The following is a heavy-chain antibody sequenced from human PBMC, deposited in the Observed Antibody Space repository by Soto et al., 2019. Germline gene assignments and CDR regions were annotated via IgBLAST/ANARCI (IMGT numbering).Heavy chain of an antibody. CDR2: ISYDGGLQ. CDR3: VSDRGYGHASVPYS. CDR1: GFTFSSYG. J-gene: IGHJ4*02. D-gene: IGHD5-18*01. Sequence: QAQLVESGGGVVQPGRSLRLSCPPSGFTFSSYGMHWVRQAPGTGLEWVAVISYDGGLQHYADSVKGRFTISRDNSKNMVLLQMNSLRAEDTAVYYCVSDRGYGHASVPYSWGQGTLVSVSS. V-gene: IGHV3-30*03.